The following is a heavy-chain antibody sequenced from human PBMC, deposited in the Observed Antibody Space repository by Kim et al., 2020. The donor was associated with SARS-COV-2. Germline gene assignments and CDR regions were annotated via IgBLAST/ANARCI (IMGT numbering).Heavy chain of an antibody. CDR1: GYTFTNYV. J-gene: IGHJ5*02. CDR2: IDTKTGNP. Sequence: ASVKVSCKASGYTFTNYVINWVRQAPGQGLEWMGWIDTKTGNPMYAQGFTGRFVFSLDTSVSTTYLQISSLKTEDTAVYYCLRWNNMGGSGWFDPWGQGTLVIVSS. V-gene: IGHV7-4-1*02. D-gene: IGHD6-25*01. CDR3: LRWNNMGGSGWFDP.